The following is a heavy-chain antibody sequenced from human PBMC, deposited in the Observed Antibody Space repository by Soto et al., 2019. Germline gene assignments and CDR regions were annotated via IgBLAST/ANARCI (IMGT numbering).Heavy chain of an antibody. Sequence: ESLKISCQGSGDTFSSYWIGWVRQMPGKGLEWMGIMFLGGSDTRYSPSFQGQVTISADKSFTTVYLQWNSLKASDTAIYYCARPGYYDSSGFFNFDHWGQGTLVTVSS. D-gene: IGHD3-22*01. V-gene: IGHV5-51*01. CDR3: ARPGYYDSSGFFNFDH. CDR2: MFLGGSDT. CDR1: GDTFSSYW. J-gene: IGHJ4*02.